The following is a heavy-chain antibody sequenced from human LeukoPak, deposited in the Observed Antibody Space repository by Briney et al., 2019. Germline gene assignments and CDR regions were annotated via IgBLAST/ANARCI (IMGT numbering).Heavy chain of an antibody. CDR3: AELGITMIGGV. CDR2: ISSSGSTI. CDR1: RFTFSRYE. Sequence: GGSLKLSCAASRFTFSRYEMNWVRQAPGKGLEWVSYISSSGSTIYYADSVKGRFTISRDNAKNSLYLQMNSLRAEDTAVYYCAELGITMIGGVWGKGTTVTISS. J-gene: IGHJ6*04. V-gene: IGHV3-48*03. D-gene: IGHD3-10*02.